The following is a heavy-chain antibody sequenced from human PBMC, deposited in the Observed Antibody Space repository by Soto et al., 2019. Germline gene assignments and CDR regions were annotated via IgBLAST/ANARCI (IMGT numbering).Heavy chain of an antibody. CDR1: GFTFSSYW. Sequence: GGSLRLSCAASGFTFSSYWMSWVRQAPGKGLEWVANIKQDGSEKYYVDSVKGRFTISRDNAKNSLYLQMNSLRAEDTAAYYCGRAYISGWADYWGQGTLVTVSS. CDR3: GRAYISGWADY. V-gene: IGHV3-7*01. J-gene: IGHJ4*02. D-gene: IGHD6-19*01. CDR2: IKQDGSEK.